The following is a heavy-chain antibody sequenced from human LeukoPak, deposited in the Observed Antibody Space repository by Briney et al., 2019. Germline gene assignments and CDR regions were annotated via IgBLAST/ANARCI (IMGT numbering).Heavy chain of an antibody. D-gene: IGHD4/OR15-4a*01. CDR2: INHSGRT. J-gene: IGHJ6*03. V-gene: IGHV4-34*01. Sequence: SETLSLTCAVYGGSFSGYYWTWIRQSPGKGLEWIGDINHSGRTNYNPSLKSRVTISADTSKNQFSLKMTSMTAADTAVYYCVRSVKLVLITYHHDYMDVWGKGTTVTVSS. CDR3: VRSVKLVLITYHHDYMDV. CDR1: GGSFSGYY.